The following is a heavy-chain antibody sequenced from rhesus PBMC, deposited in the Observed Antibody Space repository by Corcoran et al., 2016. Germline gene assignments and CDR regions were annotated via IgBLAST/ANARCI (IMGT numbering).Heavy chain of an antibody. V-gene: IGHV4S12*01. J-gene: IGHJ5-2*02. CDR2: IYSNSEST. Sequence: QVQLQESGPGVVKPSETLSLTCAVSGGTIRRGYCYWRWIRQPPGKGLEWIGGIYSNSESTNYNPSLKSRVTISKDTSKNQFSLKLSSVTATDTAVYYCARDLAGTRGSLDVWGRGVLVTVSS. D-gene: IGHD1-1-1*01. CDR1: GGTIRRGYCY. CDR3: ARDLAGTRGSLDV.